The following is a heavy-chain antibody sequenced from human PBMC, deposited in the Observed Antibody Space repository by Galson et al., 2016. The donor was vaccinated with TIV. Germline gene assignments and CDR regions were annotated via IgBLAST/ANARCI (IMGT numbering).Heavy chain of an antibody. J-gene: IGHJ6*02. V-gene: IGHV3-66*02. CDR1: GLTVSGNY. Sequence: SLRLSCAASGLTVSGNYMTWVRQAPGKRLELVSLISSGGYTHYADSAKGRFTISRDNSKNTLFLQMNSLRPEDTAVYYCARDRRYCGNECYLYYYYGMDVWGQGTPVTVSS. CDR3: ARDRRYCGNECYLYYYYGMDV. CDR2: ISSGGYT. D-gene: IGHD2-21*01.